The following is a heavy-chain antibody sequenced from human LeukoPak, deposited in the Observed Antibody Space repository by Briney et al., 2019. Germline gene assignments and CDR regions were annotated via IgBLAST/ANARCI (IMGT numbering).Heavy chain of an antibody. D-gene: IGHD3-22*01. CDR1: GGSIGSGSYY. CDR3: ARDPNYYDSSGPYFDY. Sequence: PSETLSLTCTVSGGSIGSGSYYWSWIRQPAGKGLEWIGRIYTSGSTNYNPSLKSRVTISVDTSKNQFSLKLSSVTAADTAVYYCARDPNYYDSSGPYFDYWGQGTLVTVSS. V-gene: IGHV4-61*02. CDR2: IYTSGST. J-gene: IGHJ4*02.